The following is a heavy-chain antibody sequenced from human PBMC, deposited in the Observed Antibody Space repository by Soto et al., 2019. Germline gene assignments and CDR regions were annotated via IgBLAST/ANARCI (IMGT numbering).Heavy chain of an antibody. Sequence: QVQLVESGGGVVQPGRSLRLSFAASGFTFSSYGMHWVRQAPGKGLEWVAVISYDGSNKYYADSVKGRFTISRDNSKNTLYLQMNSLRAEDTAVYYCAKGVKLWLTLGIFDYWGQGTLVTVSS. V-gene: IGHV3-30*18. CDR1: GFTFSSYG. CDR3: AKGVKLWLTLGIFDY. D-gene: IGHD5-18*01. J-gene: IGHJ4*02. CDR2: ISYDGSNK.